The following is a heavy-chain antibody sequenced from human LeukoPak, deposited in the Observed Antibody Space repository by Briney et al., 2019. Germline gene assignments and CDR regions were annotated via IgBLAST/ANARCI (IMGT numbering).Heavy chain of an antibody. V-gene: IGHV3-73*01. J-gene: IGHJ4*02. CDR3: AKDLVAVAGTRLLWDY. D-gene: IGHD6-19*01. CDR1: GFTFSGSA. CDR2: IRSKANSYAT. Sequence: GGSLKLSCAASGFTFSGSAMHWVRQASGKGLEWVGRIRSKANSYATAYAASVKGRFTISRDDSKNTAYLQMNSLKTEDTAVYYCAKDLVAVAGTRLLWDYWGQGTLVTVSS.